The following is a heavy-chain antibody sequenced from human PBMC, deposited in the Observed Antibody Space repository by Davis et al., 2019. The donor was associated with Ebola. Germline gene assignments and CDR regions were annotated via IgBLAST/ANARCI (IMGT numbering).Heavy chain of an antibody. CDR3: GRDQYCGCIGGNCYFLDY. CDR2: IYYSGST. D-gene: IGHD2-15*01. J-gene: IGHJ4*02. V-gene: IGHV4-59*01. CDR1: GGSITTSNW. Sequence: SETLSLTCVVPGGSITTSNWWSWTRQPPGKGLEWIGYIYYSGSTNYNPSLQSRGTISVDTSKNQFSLKLSSVTASDTGVYYCGRDQYCGCIGGNCYFLDYLSQGTLVTVSS.